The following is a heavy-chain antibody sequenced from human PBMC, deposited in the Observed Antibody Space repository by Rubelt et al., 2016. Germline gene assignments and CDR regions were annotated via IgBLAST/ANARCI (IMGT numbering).Heavy chain of an antibody. D-gene: IGHD3-22*01. CDR1: GFTFSSYW. CDR2: INSDGSST. V-gene: IGHV3-74*01. Sequence: CAASGFTFSSYWMHWVRQAPGKGLVWVSRINSDGSSTSYADSVKGRFTISRDNAKNTLYLQMNSLRAEDTAVYYCARDLYYDSSGDAFDIWGQGTMVTVSS. J-gene: IGHJ3*02. CDR3: ARDLYYDSSGDAFDI.